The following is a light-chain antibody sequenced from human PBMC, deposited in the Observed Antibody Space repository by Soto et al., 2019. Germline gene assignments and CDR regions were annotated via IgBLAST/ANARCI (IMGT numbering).Light chain of an antibody. V-gene: IGLV2-14*01. CDR2: DVT. Sequence: QSALTQPASVSGSPGQSITISCSGTSSDVGGYDYVSWYQQHPGKAPKLMIYDVTNRPSGVSNRFSGSKSGNTASLTISGLQAKDEADYYCNSYTSSSTLVFGGGTKVTVL. CDR3: NSYTSSSTLV. CDR1: SSDVGGYDY. J-gene: IGLJ2*01.